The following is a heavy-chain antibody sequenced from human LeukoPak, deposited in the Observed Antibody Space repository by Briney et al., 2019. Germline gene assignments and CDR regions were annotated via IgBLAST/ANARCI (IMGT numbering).Heavy chain of an antibody. V-gene: IGHV3-21*01. J-gene: IGHJ4*02. D-gene: IGHD3-22*01. Sequence: GGSLRLSCAAPGFTFSSYSMNWVRQAPGKGLEWVSSISSSSSYIYYADSVKGRFTISRDNAKNSLYLQMNSLRAEDTAVYYCARDRGDDSSGYYSDYWGQGTLVTVSS. CDR2: ISSSSSYI. CDR1: GFTFSSYS. CDR3: ARDRGDDSSGYYSDY.